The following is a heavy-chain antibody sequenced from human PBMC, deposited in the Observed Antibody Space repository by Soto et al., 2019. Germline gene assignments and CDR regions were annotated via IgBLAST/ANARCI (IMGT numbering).Heavy chain of an antibody. V-gene: IGHV4-4*02. J-gene: IGHJ4*02. D-gene: IGHD3-10*01. Sequence: QVQLQESGPGLVKPSGTLSLTCAVSSGSISSSNWWSWVRQPPGKGLEWIGEIYHSGSTNYNRSLKRRVTISEDKSKYQFSLKLSSVTAADSAVYYCARAGIRAPYYYGSGSYLDYWGQGTLVTVSS. CDR3: ARAGIRAPYYYGSGSYLDY. CDR2: IYHSGST. CDR1: SGSISSSNW.